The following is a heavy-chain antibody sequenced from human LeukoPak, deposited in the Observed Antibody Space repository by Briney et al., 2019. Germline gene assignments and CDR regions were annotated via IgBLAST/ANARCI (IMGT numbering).Heavy chain of an antibody. CDR1: GGSISSGGYS. V-gene: IGHV4-30-2*01. CDR2: IYHSGST. D-gene: IGHD5-18*01. J-gene: IGHJ5*02. CDR3: ARALYRGYSYGYVGGDWFDP. Sequence: ASQTLSLTCAVSGGSISSGGYSWSWIRQPPGKGLEWIGYIYHSGSTYYNPSLKSRVTISVDGTKNQFSLKLSSVTAADTAVYYCARALYRGYSYGYVGGDWFDPWGQGPLVTVSS.